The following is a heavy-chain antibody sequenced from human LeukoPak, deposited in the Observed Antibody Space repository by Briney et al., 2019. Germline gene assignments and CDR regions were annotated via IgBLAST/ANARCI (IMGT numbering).Heavy chain of an antibody. CDR1: GFIFSNAY. J-gene: IGHJ4*02. V-gene: IGHV3-15*01. Sequence: GGSLRLSCTASGFIFSNAYMSWVRQAPGKGLEWLGRIKSKADGETKDYAAPVKGRLTISRHDSENTLYLQMSSLKTEDTAVYYCTTDAGFSSKWYNYWGQGTLVTVSS. CDR3: TTDAGFSSKWYNY. D-gene: IGHD2-2*01. CDR2: IKSKADGETK.